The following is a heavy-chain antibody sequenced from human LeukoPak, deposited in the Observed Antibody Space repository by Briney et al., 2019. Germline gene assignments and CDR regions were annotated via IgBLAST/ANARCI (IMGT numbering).Heavy chain of an antibody. CDR1: GFTFSSYS. D-gene: IGHD2-2*01. V-gene: IGHV3-21*01. CDR2: ISSSSYI. Sequence: TGGSLRLSCAASGFTFSSYSMNWVRQAPGKGLEWVSSISSSSYIYYADSVKGRFTISRDNAKNSLYLQMNSLRAEDTAVYYCARDTIVVPAVIDYWGQGTLVTVSS. CDR3: ARDTIVVPAVIDY. J-gene: IGHJ4*02.